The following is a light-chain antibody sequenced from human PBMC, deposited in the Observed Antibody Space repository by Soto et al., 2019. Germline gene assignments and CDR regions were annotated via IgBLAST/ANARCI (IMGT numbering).Light chain of an antibody. J-gene: IGKJ3*01. Sequence: EVVLTQSPATLSLSPGDRATLSCRASQSVSIDFAWYQQKPGQVPRLLIYDASNRATGIPARFSGSGSGTDFTLTISSLEPEEFAVYYCQHRHNFGPGTKVDIK. CDR3: QHRHN. CDR2: DAS. CDR1: QSVSID. V-gene: IGKV3-11*01.